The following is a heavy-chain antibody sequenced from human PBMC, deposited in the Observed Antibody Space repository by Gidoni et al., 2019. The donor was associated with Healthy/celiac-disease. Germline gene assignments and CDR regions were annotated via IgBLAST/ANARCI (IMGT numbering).Heavy chain of an antibody. Sequence: QVQLVESGGGVVQPGRSLRLACAASGCTFSSYGMHWVRQAPGKGLEWVAVIWYDGSNKYYADSVKGRFTISRDNSKNTLYLQMNSLRAEDTAVYYCARDHYGDYGGFDYWGQGTLVTVSS. D-gene: IGHD4-17*01. CDR3: ARDHYGDYGGFDY. V-gene: IGHV3-33*01. CDR2: IWYDGSNK. CDR1: GCTFSSYG. J-gene: IGHJ4*02.